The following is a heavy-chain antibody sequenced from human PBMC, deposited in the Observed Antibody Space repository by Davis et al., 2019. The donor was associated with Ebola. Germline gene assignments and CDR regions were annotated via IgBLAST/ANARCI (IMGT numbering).Heavy chain of an antibody. D-gene: IGHD2-15*01. Sequence: AASVKVSCKASGGTFSNYAISWVRQAPGQGLEWMGWISTYNDNTNYAQKLQGRVTMTTDTSTSTAYMELRSLRSDDTAVYYCARDRYCSGGSCYSSYYYGMDVWGQGTTVTVSS. CDR3: ARDRYCSGGSCYSSYYYGMDV. J-gene: IGHJ6*02. CDR2: ISTYNDNT. V-gene: IGHV1-18*01. CDR1: GGTFSNYA.